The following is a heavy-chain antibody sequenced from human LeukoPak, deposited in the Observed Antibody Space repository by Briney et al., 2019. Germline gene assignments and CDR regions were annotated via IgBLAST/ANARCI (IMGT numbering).Heavy chain of an antibody. J-gene: IGHJ4*02. CDR3: AISDSK. CDR1: AFTFCNYG. Sequence: PGRSLRLSCAASAFTFCNYGMQWVRQAPGKGLEWISYISRSSSTIYYADSVKGRFTISRDNAKNSLYLQMNSLRDDDTAVYYCAISDSKWGQGTLVTVSS. V-gene: IGHV3-48*02. D-gene: IGHD3-22*01. CDR2: ISRSSSTI.